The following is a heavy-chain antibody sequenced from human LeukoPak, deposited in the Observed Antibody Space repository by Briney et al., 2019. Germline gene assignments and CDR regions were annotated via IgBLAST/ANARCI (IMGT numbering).Heavy chain of an antibody. J-gene: IGHJ4*02. D-gene: IGHD2-15*01. CDR2: ISSNGGST. V-gene: IGHV3-64*02. CDR3: ARGYCSGGSCPLDY. CDR1: GFTFSSYA. Sequence: GASLRLSCAASGFTFSSYAMHWVRQAPGKGLEYVSAISSNGGSTYYADSVKGRFTISRDNSKNTLYLQMGSLRAEDMAVYYCARGYCSGGSCPLDYWGQGTLVTVSS.